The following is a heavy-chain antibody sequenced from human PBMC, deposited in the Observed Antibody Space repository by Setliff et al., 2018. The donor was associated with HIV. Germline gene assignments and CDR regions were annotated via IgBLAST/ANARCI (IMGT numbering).Heavy chain of an antibody. Sequence: PSETLSLTCAVYGGSFSGYYWSWIRQPPGKGLEWIGEINHSGSTNYNPSLKSRVTISVDTSKNQFSLKLSSVTAADTAVSYCARPYGSGTKKYRWWYFDYWGQGTLVTVSS. D-gene: IGHD3-10*01. J-gene: IGHJ4*02. CDR2: INHSGST. V-gene: IGHV4-34*01. CDR3: ARPYGSGTKKYRWWYFDY. CDR1: GGSFSGYY.